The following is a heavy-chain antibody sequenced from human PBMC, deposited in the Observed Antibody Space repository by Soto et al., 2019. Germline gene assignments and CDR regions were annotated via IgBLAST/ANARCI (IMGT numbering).Heavy chain of an antibody. J-gene: IGHJ4*02. Sequence: EVQLVESGGDLVQPGGSLRLSCAASGFAFSGYWLSWVRQAPGKGLEGVANIKQDGSEKCYVDSVKGRFTISRDNAKNSLYLQMTSLRVEDTAVYYCARATSVDAYWGQGTLVTVSS. D-gene: IGHD5-12*01. CDR2: IKQDGSEK. CDR3: ARATSVDAY. V-gene: IGHV3-7*01. CDR1: GFAFSGYW.